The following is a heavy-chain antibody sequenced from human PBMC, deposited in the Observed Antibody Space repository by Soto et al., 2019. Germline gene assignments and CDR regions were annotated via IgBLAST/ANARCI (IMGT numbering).Heavy chain of an antibody. CDR1: GGTFSSYA. V-gene: IGHV1-69*13. CDR2: IIPIFGTA. Sequence: ASVKVSCKASGGTFSSYAISWVRQAPGQGLEWMGGIIPIFGTANYAQKFQGRVTITADESTSTAYMELSSLRSEDTAVYYCARDLAARPARESYYYGMDVWGQGNTGHRLL. J-gene: IGHJ6*02. D-gene: IGHD6-6*01. CDR3: ARDLAARPARESYYYGMDV.